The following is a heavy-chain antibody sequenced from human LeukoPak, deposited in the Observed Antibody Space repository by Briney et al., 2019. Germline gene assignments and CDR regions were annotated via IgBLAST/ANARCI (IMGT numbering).Heavy chain of an antibody. CDR3: ARDDRYYGSGSLDY. D-gene: IGHD3-10*01. Sequence: PSETLSLTCTVSGASISSYYWSWIRQPPGKGLEWVGYIYYSGSTNYSPSLKSRVTISVDTSENQFSLRLSSVSAADTAVYYCARDDRYYGSGSLDYWGQGTLVTVSS. CDR1: GASISSYY. V-gene: IGHV4-59*01. CDR2: IYYSGST. J-gene: IGHJ4*02.